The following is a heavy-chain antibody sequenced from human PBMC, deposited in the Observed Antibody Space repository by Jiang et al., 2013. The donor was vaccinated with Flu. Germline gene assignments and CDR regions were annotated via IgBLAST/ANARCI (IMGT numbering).Heavy chain of an antibody. CDR1: GGSISSYY. Sequence: GSGLVKPSETLSLTCTVSGGSISSYYWSWIRQPPGKGLEWIGYIYYSGSTNYNPSLKSRVTISVDTSKNQFSLKLSSVTAADTAVYYCARVVVVRGVIYFDYWGQGTLVTVSS. CDR2: IYYSGST. J-gene: IGHJ4*02. D-gene: IGHD3-10*01. CDR3: ARVVVVRGVIYFDY. V-gene: IGHV4-59*01.